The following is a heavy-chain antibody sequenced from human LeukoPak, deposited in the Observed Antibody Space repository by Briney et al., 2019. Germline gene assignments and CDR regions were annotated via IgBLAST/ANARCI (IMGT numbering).Heavy chain of an antibody. J-gene: IGHJ4*02. D-gene: IGHD5-18*01. CDR2: MNPNSGNT. CDR1: GYTFTSYD. V-gene: IGHV1-8*03. CDR3: ARGGQYSYGKRGDY. Sequence: ASVKVPCKASGYTFTSYDINWVRQATGQGLEWMGWMNPNSGNTGYAQKFQGRVTITRNTSISTAYMELSSLRSEDTAVYYCARGGQYSYGKRGDYWGQGTLVTVSS.